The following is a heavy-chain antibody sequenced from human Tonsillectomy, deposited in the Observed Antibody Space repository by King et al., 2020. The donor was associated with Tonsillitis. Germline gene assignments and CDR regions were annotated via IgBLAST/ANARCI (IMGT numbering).Heavy chain of an antibody. J-gene: IGHJ6*03. V-gene: IGHV4-30-4*01. CDR1: GGSISSGDYY. CDR3: AARREYQLLIYYYYYMDV. D-gene: IGHD2-2*01. Sequence: VQLQESGPGLVKPSQTLSRTCTVSGGSISSGDYYWSWIRQPPGKGLEWIGYIYYSGSTYYNPSLKSRVTISVDTSKNQFSLKLSSVTAADTAVYYCAARREYQLLIYYYYYMDVWGKGTTVTVSS. CDR2: IYYSGST.